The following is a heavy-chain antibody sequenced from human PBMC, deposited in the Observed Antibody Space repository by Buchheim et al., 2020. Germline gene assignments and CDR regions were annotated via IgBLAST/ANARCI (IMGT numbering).Heavy chain of an antibody. V-gene: IGHV3-21*01. CDR2: ISSSSSYI. CDR3: ASFQQLVPVLGHYYYYYGMDV. J-gene: IGHJ6*02. CDR1: GFTFSSYS. Sequence: EVQLVESGGGLVKPGGSLRLSCAASGFTFSSYSMNWVRQAPGKGLEWVSSISSSSSYIYYADSVKGRFTITRDNAKNSLYLQMNSLRAEDTAVYYCASFQQLVPVLGHYYYYYGMDVWGQGTT. D-gene: IGHD6-13*01.